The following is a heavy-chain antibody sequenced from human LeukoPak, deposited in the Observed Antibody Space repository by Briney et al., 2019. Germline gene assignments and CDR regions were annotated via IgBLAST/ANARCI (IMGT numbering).Heavy chain of an antibody. Sequence: ASVKVSCKASGYTFSGFSIHWVRQAPGQGLEWMGIINPSGGSTSYAQKFQGRVTMTRDTSTSTVYMELSSLRSEDTAVYYCARDVIAVASTFLRDYGMDVWGQGTTVTVSS. V-gene: IGHV1-46*01. CDR3: ARDVIAVASTFLRDYGMDV. D-gene: IGHD6-19*01. J-gene: IGHJ6*02. CDR1: GYTFSGFS. CDR2: INPSGGST.